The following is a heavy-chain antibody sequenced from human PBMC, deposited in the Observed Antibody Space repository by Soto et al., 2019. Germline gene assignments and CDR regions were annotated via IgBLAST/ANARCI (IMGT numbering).Heavy chain of an antibody. CDR1: GYDFTNYR. V-gene: IGHV5-51*01. Sequence: GESLKISCQASGYDFTNYRIAWVRQTPGRGLEWMGMIYPGDSDIRYNPSFRGRVTISADKSITSAFVQWGSLKASDSAIYYCARFRAPRRQLISMSFHLWGLGTLVTVSS. D-gene: IGHD6-13*01. CDR2: IYPGDSDI. CDR3: ARFRAPRRQLISMSFHL. J-gene: IGHJ4*03.